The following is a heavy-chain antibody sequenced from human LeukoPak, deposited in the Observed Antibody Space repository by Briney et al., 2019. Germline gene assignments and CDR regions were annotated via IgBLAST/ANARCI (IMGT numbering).Heavy chain of an antibody. CDR1: GFTFSFYW. Sequence: GGSLRLSCAASGFTFSFYWMAWVRQTPGKGLEWVANIKHDAGEKYYVDSVKGRFTISRDNAQNSFYLQMNSLRAEDTAVYYCARDRGSTGYDLYGYWGQGTLVTVSS. CDR3: ARDRGSTGYDLYGY. V-gene: IGHV3-7*01. D-gene: IGHD5-12*01. CDR2: IKHDAGEK. J-gene: IGHJ4*02.